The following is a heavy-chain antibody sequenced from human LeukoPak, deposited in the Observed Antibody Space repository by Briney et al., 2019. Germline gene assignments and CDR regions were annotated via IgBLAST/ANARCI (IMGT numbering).Heavy chain of an antibody. D-gene: IGHD2-15*01. V-gene: IGHV4-34*01. CDR3: ARDYNPGAYCSGGSCYRYYYYMDV. CDR2: INHSGST. J-gene: IGHJ6*03. CDR1: GGSFSGYY. Sequence: SETLSLTCAVYGGSFSGYYWSWIRQPPGKGLEWIGEINHSGSTNYNPSLKSRVTISADTSKNQFSLKLSSVTAADTAVYYCARDYNPGAYCSGGSCYRYYYYMDVWGKGTTVTVSS.